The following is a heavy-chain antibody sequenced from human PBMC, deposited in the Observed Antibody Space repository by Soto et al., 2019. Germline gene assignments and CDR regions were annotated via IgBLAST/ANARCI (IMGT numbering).Heavy chain of an antibody. CDR3: SKSLVFVDHAYMDV. J-gene: IGHJ6*03. V-gene: IGHV1-69*02. CDR2: SIPIQGRA. Sequence: QVQLVQSGAEVRKPGSSVKVSCEASGGSFISYIFTWVRQAPGQWLEWMGRSIPIQGRADYALKFQDRVTITADRSTQTGYMELRSLRPEDTALYYCSKSLVFVDHAYMDVWGKGTTVTVSS. CDR1: GGSFISYI. D-gene: IGHD2-21*01.